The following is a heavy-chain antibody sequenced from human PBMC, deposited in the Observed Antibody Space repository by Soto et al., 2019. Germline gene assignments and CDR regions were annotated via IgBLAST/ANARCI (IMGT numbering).Heavy chain of an antibody. J-gene: IGHJ4*02. CDR2: ITPSKRI. Sequence: QVQLQQWGTGPLKPSETLSLTCAVSGGSFSYNFWSWIRQSSEKGLEWIGEITPSKRIFYNPSLESRVTISVDTSKNQFSLKLNSVTTADTAVYYCASRRGWRDFWGQGTPVTVSS. CDR1: GGSFSYNF. D-gene: IGHD6-19*01. V-gene: IGHV4-34*02. CDR3: ASRRGWRDF.